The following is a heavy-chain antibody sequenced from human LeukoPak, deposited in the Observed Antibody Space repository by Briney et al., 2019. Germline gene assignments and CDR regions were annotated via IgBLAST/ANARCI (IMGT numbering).Heavy chain of an antibody. CDR1: GGSISDYY. J-gene: IGHJ6*02. Sequence: SETLSLTCTVSGGSISDYYWTWIRQPPGKGLEWIGSISYGGCSNYNPSLKSRVTISVDTSKSQLSLKPSPVTAADTAVYYCARFYYGNRDDYYYGMDVWGQGTTVTVSS. V-gene: IGHV4-59*08. CDR3: ARFYYGNRDDYYYGMDV. CDR2: ISYGGCS. D-gene: IGHD3-10*01.